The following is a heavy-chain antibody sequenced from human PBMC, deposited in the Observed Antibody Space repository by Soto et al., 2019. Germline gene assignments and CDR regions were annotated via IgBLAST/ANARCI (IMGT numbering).Heavy chain of an antibody. Sequence: EVQLVESGGGLVQPGRSLRLSCAASGFTFDDYAMHWVRQAPGKGLEWVSGISWNSGSIGYADSVKGRFTISRDNAKNSLYLQMNSLRAEDTALYYCANDKSGHIVVVMNNAFDIWGQGTMVTVSS. CDR1: GFTFDDYA. V-gene: IGHV3-9*01. D-gene: IGHD2-21*01. CDR3: ANDKSGHIVVVMNNAFDI. J-gene: IGHJ3*02. CDR2: ISWNSGSI.